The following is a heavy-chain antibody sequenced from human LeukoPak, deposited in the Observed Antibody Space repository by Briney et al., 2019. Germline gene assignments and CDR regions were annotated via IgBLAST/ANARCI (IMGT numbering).Heavy chain of an antibody. D-gene: IGHD3-22*01. CDR2: IYPGDSDT. Sequence: KPGESLKISCKGSGYSFTSYWIGWVRQMPGKGLEWMGIIYPGDSDTRYSPSFQGQVTISADKSISTAYLQWSSLKASDTAMYYCARPYYYDSSGYSHAYYFDYWGQGTLVTVSS. V-gene: IGHV5-51*03. CDR1: GYSFTSYW. CDR3: ARPYYYDSSGYSHAYYFDY. J-gene: IGHJ4*02.